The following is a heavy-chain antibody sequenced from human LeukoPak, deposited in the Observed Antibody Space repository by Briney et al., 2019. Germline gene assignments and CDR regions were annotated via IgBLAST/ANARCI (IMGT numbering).Heavy chain of an antibody. Sequence: GSLRLSCAASGFTFSSYWMSWIRQPPGKGLEWIGEINHSGSTNYNPSLRSRVTISVDTSKNQFSLKLSSVTAADTAVYYCASGWELRWGQGTLVTVSS. CDR3: ASGWELR. CDR2: INHSGST. V-gene: IGHV4-34*01. D-gene: IGHD1-26*01. CDR1: GFTFSSYW. J-gene: IGHJ4*02.